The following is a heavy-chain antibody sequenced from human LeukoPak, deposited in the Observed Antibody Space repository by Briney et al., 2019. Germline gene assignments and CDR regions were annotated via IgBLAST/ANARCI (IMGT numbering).Heavy chain of an antibody. D-gene: IGHD2-21*01. J-gene: IGHJ6*02. CDR3: TRMRATGGALSDIYYFYTMDV. CDR1: GYSFTSYW. V-gene: IGHV5-51*01. Sequence: GESLKISCKGSGYSFTSYWIGWVRQMPGKGLEWMGIIYPGDSDTRYSPSFQGQVTISADKSISTAYLQWSSLKASDSAMYYCTRMRATGGALSDIYYFYTMDVWGQGTTVAVSS. CDR2: IYPGDSDT.